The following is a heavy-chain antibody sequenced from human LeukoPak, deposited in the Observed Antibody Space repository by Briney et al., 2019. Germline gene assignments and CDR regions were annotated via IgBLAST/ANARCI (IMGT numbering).Heavy chain of an antibody. CDR2: ISWNSGSI. CDR1: GFTFDGYA. Sequence: GGSLRLSCAASGFTFDGYAMHWVRQAPGKGLEWVSGISWNSGSIGYADSVKGRFTISRDNAKNSLYLQMNSLRAEDTALYYCARGDDYYYYGMDVWGQGTTVTVSS. J-gene: IGHJ6*02. D-gene: IGHD3-10*01. V-gene: IGHV3-9*01. CDR3: ARGDDYYYYGMDV.